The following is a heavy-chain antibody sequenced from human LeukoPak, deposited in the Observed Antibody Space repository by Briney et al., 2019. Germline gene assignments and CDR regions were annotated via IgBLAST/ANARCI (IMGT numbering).Heavy chain of an antibody. CDR3: AKDLLYYSGSGSPLEY. CDR1: GGSIGSSSYF. Sequence: SETLSLTCTVSGGSIGSSSYFWGWIRQPPGKGLEWIGSIYYGGSTYYNPSLKSRVTISVDTSENQFSLKLSSVTAADTAVYHCAKDLLYYSGSGSPLEYWGQGTLVTVSS. D-gene: IGHD3-10*01. J-gene: IGHJ4*02. V-gene: IGHV4-39*07. CDR2: IYYGGST.